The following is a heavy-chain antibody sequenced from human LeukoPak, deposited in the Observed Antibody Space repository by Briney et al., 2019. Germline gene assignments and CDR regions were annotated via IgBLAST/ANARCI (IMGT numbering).Heavy chain of an antibody. CDR2: ISGSGGST. CDR1: GFTFSSYA. J-gene: IGHJ4*02. D-gene: IGHD2-15*01. Sequence: GGSLRLSCAASGFTFSSYAMPWVRQAPGKGLKWVSGISGSGGSTYYEDSVKGRFTISRDNSKNTLYLQMNSLRAEDTAVYYCAKNSGGTCYSHLDYWGQGTLVTVSS. V-gene: IGHV3-23*01. CDR3: AKNSGGTCYSHLDY.